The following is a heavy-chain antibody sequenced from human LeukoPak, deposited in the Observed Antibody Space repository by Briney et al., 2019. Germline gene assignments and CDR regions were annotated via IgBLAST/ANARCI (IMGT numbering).Heavy chain of an antibody. Sequence: NPSETLSLTCTVSGGSISSSSYYWGWIRQPPGKGLEWIGSIYYSGSTYYNPSLKSRVTISVDTSKNQFSLKLSSVTAADTAVYYCARINIDGYKSDYYYGMDVWGQGTTVTVSS. V-gene: IGHV4-39*07. CDR1: GGSISSSSYY. J-gene: IGHJ6*02. CDR2: IYYSGST. D-gene: IGHD5-24*01. CDR3: ARINIDGYKSDYYYGMDV.